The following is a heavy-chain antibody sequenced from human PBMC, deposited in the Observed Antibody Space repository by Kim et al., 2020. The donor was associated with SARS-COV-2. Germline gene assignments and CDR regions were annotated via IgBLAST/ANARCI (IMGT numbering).Heavy chain of an antibody. CDR3: ARHWGAARPGNY. V-gene: IGHV5-51*01. D-gene: IGHD6-6*01. J-gene: IGHJ4*02. Sequence: YSPSFQGQVTISADKSISTAYLQWSSLKASDTAIYYCARHWGAARPGNYWGQGTLVTVSS.